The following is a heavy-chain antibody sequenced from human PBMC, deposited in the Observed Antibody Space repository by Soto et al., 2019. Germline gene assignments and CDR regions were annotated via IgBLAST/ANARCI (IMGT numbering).Heavy chain of an antibody. V-gene: IGHV4-31*03. Sequence: QVQLQESGPGLVKPSQTLSLTCTVSGGSISSGGYYCSWIRQHPGKGLEWIGYIYYSGSTYYNPSLKRRVTISVDTSKNQFSLKLSSVTAADTAVYYCARVGGVDIENRYYYYMDVWGKGTTVTVSS. D-gene: IGHD5-12*01. CDR3: ARVGGVDIENRYYYYMDV. CDR1: GGSISSGGYY. J-gene: IGHJ6*03. CDR2: IYYSGST.